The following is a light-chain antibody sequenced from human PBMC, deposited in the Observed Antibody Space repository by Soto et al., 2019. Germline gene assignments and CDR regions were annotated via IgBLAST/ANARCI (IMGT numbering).Light chain of an antibody. V-gene: IGLV2-14*01. J-gene: IGLJ1*01. CDR2: EVS. CDR1: SSDVGRYNY. Sequence: QSVLTQPASVSGSPGQSITISCTGSSSDVGRYNYVSWYQHHPGKAPKLMIYEVSNRPSGVSNRFSGSKSGNTASLTISGLQAEDEADYHCSSFASGSTLSVFGTGTKVTVL. CDR3: SSFASGSTLSV.